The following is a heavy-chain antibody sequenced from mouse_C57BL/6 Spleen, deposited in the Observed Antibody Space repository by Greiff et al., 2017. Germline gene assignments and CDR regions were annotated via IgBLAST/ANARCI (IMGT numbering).Heavy chain of an antibody. V-gene: IGHV5-6*01. CDR1: GFTFSSYG. Sequence: EVQLVESGGDLVKPGGSLKLSCAASGFTFSSYGMSWVRQTPDKRLEWVATISSGGSYTYYPDSVKGRFTISRDNAKNTLYRQMSSLKSEDTAMYYCARGDYFDYWGQGTTLTVSS. J-gene: IGHJ2*01. CDR2: ISSGGSYT. CDR3: ARGDYFDY.